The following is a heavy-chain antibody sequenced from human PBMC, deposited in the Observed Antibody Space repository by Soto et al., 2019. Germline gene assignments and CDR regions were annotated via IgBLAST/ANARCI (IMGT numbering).Heavy chain of an antibody. J-gene: IGHJ4*02. CDR3: ARDSHVGSGWQLTADY. CDR1: GFTFSSYG. CDR2: IWYDGSNK. V-gene: IGHV3-33*01. Sequence: GGSLRLSCAASGFTFSSYGVHWVRQAPGKGLEWVAVIWYDGSNKYYAESVKGRFTISRDNSKNTLYLQMNSPRAEDTAVYYCARDSHVGSGWQLTADYWGQGTLVTVSS. D-gene: IGHD6-19*01.